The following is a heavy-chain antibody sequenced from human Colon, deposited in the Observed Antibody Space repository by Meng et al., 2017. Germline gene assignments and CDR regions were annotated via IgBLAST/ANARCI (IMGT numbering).Heavy chain of an antibody. CDR2: IYTADGNR. CDR3: ARDERGGPYYFDY. V-gene: IGHV1-3*04. J-gene: IGHJ4*02. CDR1: GYSFTSYG. Sequence: QAHLVQSGAELKKPGASVKVSCQASGYSFTSYGMHWLRQAPGQRPEWMGWIYTADGNRRYSQRFQDRLTITSDTFARTAYMELSSLRSEDTAVYFCARDERGGPYYFDYWGQGTLVTVSS.